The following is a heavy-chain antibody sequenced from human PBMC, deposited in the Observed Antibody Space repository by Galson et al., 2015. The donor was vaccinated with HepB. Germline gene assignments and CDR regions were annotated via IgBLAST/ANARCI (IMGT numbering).Heavy chain of an antibody. CDR1: GYTLTELS. Sequence: SVKVSCKVSGYTLTELSMHWVRQAPGKGLEWMGGFDPEDGETIYAQKFQGRVTMTEDTSTDTAYMELSSLRSEDTAVYYCATIRMRSSGYSGVFDYWGQGTLVTVSS. CDR2: FDPEDGET. V-gene: IGHV1-24*01. J-gene: IGHJ4*02. D-gene: IGHD3-22*01. CDR3: ATIRMRSSGYSGVFDY.